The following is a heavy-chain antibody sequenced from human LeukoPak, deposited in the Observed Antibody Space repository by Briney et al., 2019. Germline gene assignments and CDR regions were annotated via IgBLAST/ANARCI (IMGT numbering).Heavy chain of an antibody. J-gene: IGHJ6*03. CDR1: GFTFSSYA. V-gene: IGHV3-30*04. CDR2: ISYDGSNK. CDR3: ARGPPGYYYYYMDV. Sequence: GRSLRLSCAASGFTFSSYAMHWVRQAPGKGLEWVAVISYDGSNKYYADSVKGRFTISRDNSKNTLYLQMNSLIAEDTAVYYCARGPPGYYYYYMDVWGKGTTVTVSS.